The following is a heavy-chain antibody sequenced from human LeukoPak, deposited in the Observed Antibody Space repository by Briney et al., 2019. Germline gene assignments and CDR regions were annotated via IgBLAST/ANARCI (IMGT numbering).Heavy chain of an antibody. CDR2: IYYSGST. Sequence: SETLSLTCTVSGGSISSYYWSWIRQPPGKGLEWIGYIYYSGSTNYNPSLKSRVTISVDTSKNQFSLKLSSVTAADTAVYYCARGPYGYYDSSGYSKVWYFDLWGRGTLVTVSS. J-gene: IGHJ2*01. CDR1: GGSISSYY. D-gene: IGHD3-22*01. CDR3: ARGPYGYYDSSGYSKVWYFDL. V-gene: IGHV4-59*12.